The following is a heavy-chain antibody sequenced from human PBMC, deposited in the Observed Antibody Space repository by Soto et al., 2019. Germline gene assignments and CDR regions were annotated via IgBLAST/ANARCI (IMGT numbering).Heavy chain of an antibody. V-gene: IGHV4-39*07. D-gene: IGHD3-22*01. Sequence: SETLSLTCTVSGDSIRSINNYWGWIRQPPGKGLEWIGNIYYDGSTFYNPSLKSRITLSVDTSTSQFSLKLTSVSAADTAVYYCARVPTYYQSSIGYQPFHPWGQGTLVTVSS. CDR3: ARVPTYYQSSIGYQPFHP. CDR1: GDSIRSINNY. CDR2: IYYDGST. J-gene: IGHJ5*02.